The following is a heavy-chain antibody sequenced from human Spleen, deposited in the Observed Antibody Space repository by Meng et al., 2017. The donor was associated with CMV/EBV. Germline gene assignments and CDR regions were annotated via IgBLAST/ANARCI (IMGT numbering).Heavy chain of an antibody. CDR2: IRYDGSEK. J-gene: IGHJ6*02. V-gene: IGHV3-7*01. CDR1: GFSFGDYY. CDR3: ARDRGFADV. Sequence: GESLKISCAISGFSFGDYYMAWVRQAPGKGLEWAANIRYDGSEKYYVDSVKGRFTISRDNAKNSLYLQMNSLRAEETAVYYCARDRGFADVWGQGTTVTVSS.